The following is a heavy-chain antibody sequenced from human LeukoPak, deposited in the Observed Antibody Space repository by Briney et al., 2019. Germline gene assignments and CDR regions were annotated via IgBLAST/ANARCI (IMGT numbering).Heavy chain of an antibody. D-gene: IGHD2-2*01. Sequence: SETLPLTCTVSGASISRYYWSWIRQSPGKGLEWIGYIYNSETTNYNPSLKSRVAMSLYTSRSQFSLRLRSVTAADTALYFCAGGGYCSSSSCFAPLFDWWGRGTLVTVSS. CDR2: IYNSETT. J-gene: IGHJ4*02. V-gene: IGHV4-59*13. CDR3: AGGGYCSSSSCFAPLFDW. CDR1: GASISRYY.